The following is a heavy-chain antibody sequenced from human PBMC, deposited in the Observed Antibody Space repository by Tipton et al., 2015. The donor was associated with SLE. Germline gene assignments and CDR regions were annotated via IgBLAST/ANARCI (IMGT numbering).Heavy chain of an antibody. Sequence: TLSLTCAVYGGSFSGYYWSWIRQPPGKGLEWIGYIYYSGSTYYNPSLKSRVTISVDTSKNQFSLKLSSVTAADTAVYYCAREGRYSSSSPFDYWGQGTLVTVSS. CDR3: AREGRYSSSSPFDY. J-gene: IGHJ4*02. CDR2: IYYSGST. D-gene: IGHD6-6*01. CDR1: GGSFSGYY. V-gene: IGHV4-30-4*08.